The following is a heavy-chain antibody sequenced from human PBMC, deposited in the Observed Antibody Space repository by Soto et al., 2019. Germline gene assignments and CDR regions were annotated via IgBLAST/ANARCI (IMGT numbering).Heavy chain of an antibody. Sequence: SVKVSCKASGFTFTNSAVQWVRQARGQRLEWIGWIVVGSGNTNYSPSFQGHVTISADKSISTAYLQWSSLKASDTAMYYCARHLGYFSSTSCQTGGYYYYYGMDVWGQGTTVTVSS. CDR2: IVVGSGNT. D-gene: IGHD2-2*01. CDR3: ARHLGYFSSTSCQTGGYYYYYGMDV. V-gene: IGHV1-58*01. CDR1: GFTFTNSA. J-gene: IGHJ6*02.